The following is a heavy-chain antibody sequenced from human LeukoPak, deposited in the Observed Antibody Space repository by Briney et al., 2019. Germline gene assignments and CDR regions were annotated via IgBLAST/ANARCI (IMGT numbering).Heavy chain of an antibody. Sequence: GGSLRLSCAASGFTFSNAWMSWVRQAPGKGLEWVGRIKSKTDGGTTDYAAPVKGRFTISRDDSKNTLYLHMNSLKTEDTAVYYCTTAPGRSRNLDYWGQGTLVTVSS. D-gene: IGHD2/OR15-2a*01. V-gene: IGHV3-15*01. CDR1: GFTFSNAW. CDR2: IKSKTDGGTT. CDR3: TTAPGRSRNLDY. J-gene: IGHJ4*02.